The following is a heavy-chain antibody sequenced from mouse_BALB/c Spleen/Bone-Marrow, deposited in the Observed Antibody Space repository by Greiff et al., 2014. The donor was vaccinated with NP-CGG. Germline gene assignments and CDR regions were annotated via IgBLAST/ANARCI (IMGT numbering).Heavy chain of an antibody. Sequence: VQLKQSGPELVKPGASMKISCKASGYSFTGYTMNWVKQSHGKNLEWIGLINPYNGGTNYNQKFKGKATLTVDKSSGTAYMELLSLTSEDSAVYYCARDYYGFSYGFAYWGQGTLVTVSA. V-gene: IGHV1-18*01. D-gene: IGHD1-1*01. CDR2: INPYNGGT. CDR3: ARDYYGFSYGFAY. CDR1: GYSFTGYT. J-gene: IGHJ3*01.